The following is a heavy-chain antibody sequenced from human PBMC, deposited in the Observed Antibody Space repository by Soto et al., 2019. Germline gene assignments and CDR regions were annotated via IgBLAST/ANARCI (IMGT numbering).Heavy chain of an antibody. CDR2: IDWDDDK. V-gene: IGHV2-70*13. CDR1: GFSLSTNGMC. D-gene: IGHD3-16*02. CDR3: ARFVWGSYRIGYYFDS. J-gene: IGHJ4*02. Sequence: SVPTLVNPTQTLTLTCSFSGFSLSTNGMCVGWIRQAPGKALEWLALIDWDDDKYYNTPLKTRLSISKDTSKNQVVLTVTNMDPLDTATYYCARFVWGSYRIGYYFDSWGQGTLVTVSS.